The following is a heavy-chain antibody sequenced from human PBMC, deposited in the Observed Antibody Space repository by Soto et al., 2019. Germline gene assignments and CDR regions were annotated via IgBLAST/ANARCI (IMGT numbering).Heavy chain of an antibody. D-gene: IGHD1-20*01. V-gene: IGHV1-2*04. CDR2: INPNSGGT. J-gene: IGHJ6*02. CDR3: AISNWNNYNYYYGMDV. Sequence: GASVKVSCKASGYTFTGYYMHWVRQAPGQGLEWMGWINPNSGGTNYAQKFQGWVTMTRDTSISTAYMELSRLRSDDTAVYYRAISNWNNYNYYYGMDVWGQGTTVTVSS. CDR1: GYTFTGYY.